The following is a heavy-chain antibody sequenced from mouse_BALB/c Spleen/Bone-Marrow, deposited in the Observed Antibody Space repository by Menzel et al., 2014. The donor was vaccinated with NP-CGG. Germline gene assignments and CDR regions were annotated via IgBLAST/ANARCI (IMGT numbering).Heavy chain of an antibody. D-gene: IGHD4-1*01. V-gene: IGHV1S130*01. CDR1: GYTFTSSW. CDR2: IHPNSCNT. J-gene: IGHJ2*01. Sequence: QVQLKDSGSVLVRPGASVKLSCKASGYTFTSSWMHWAKQRPGQGLEWIGEIHPNSCNTNYNEKFKGKATLTVDTSSSPAYVDLSSLTSEDSAVYYCARSGFDYWGQGTTLTVSS. CDR3: ARSGFDY.